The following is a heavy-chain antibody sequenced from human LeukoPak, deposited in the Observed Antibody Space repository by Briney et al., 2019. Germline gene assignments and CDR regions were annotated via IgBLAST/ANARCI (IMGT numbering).Heavy chain of an antibody. D-gene: IGHD3-10*01. J-gene: IGHJ6*03. CDR3: AREYGSGSYYYYYMDV. V-gene: IGHV4-38-2*02. Sequence: SETLSLTCTVSGYSISSGYYWGWIRQPPGKGLEWIGSIHHSGSTYYNPSLKSRVTISVDTSKNQFSLKLSSVTAADTAVYYCAREYGSGSYYYYYMDVWGKGTTVTVSS. CDR2: IHHSGST. CDR1: GYSISSGYY.